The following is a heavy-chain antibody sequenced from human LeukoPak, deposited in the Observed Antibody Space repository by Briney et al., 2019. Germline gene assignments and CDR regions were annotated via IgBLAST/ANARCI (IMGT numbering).Heavy chain of an antibody. CDR1: GYTFTGYY. Sequence: ASVKVSCMASGYTFTGYYMHWVRQAPGQGLEWMGGINPNGGGTNYAQKFQGRVTMTRDTSISTAYMELSRLRSDDTAMYYCARTGRDFGTYYYDSSGQADAFDIWGQGTMVTVSS. D-gene: IGHD3-22*01. J-gene: IGHJ3*02. CDR3: ARTGRDFGTYYYDSSGQADAFDI. CDR2: INPNGGGT. V-gene: IGHV1-2*02.